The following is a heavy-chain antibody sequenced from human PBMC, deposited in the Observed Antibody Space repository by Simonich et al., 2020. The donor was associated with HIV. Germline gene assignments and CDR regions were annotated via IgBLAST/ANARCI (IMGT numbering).Heavy chain of an antibody. V-gene: IGHV1-2*06. Sequence: QVQLVQSGAEVKKPGASVKVSCKASGYTFTGYNMHWVRQAPGQGLEWMGRIDPKSGGTNFAQKFQGRVTMTRDTSISTLYMELSSLRSDDTAVYYCARQRGGDDAFDIWGHGTMVTVSS. CDR1: GYTFTGYN. CDR2: IDPKSGGT. J-gene: IGHJ3*02. CDR3: ARQRGGDDAFDI. D-gene: IGHD2-21*02.